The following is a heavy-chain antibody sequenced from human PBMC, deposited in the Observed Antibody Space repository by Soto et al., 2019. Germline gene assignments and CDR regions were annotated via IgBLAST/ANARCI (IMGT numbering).Heavy chain of an antibody. J-gene: IGHJ5*02. CDR1: GFTCNSYG. V-gene: IGHV3-23*01. Sequence: GGSLRLSCAASGFTCNSYGMSWVRQAPGKGLEWVSSIRGSDGRTFYADFVEGRFTISRDNSKNTLFLQMSSVTAADTAVYYCARVPLYGDYVSAFDPWGQGTLVTVSS. CDR2: IRGSDGRT. CDR3: ARVPLYGDYVSAFDP. D-gene: IGHD4-17*01.